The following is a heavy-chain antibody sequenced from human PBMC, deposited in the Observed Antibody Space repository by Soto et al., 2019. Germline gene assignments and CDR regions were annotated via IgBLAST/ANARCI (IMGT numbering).Heavy chain of an antibody. V-gene: IGHV4-31*03. J-gene: IGHJ4*02. CDR1: GGSISSGGYC. CDR2: IYYSGST. CDR3: VSHRNYIVVSGSFFDY. D-gene: IGHD6-19*01. Sequence: SETLSLTCTVSGGSISSGGYCWSWIRQHPGKGLEWIGYIYYSGSTYYNPSLKSRVTVSVDTSKNQFSLKLTSVTAADTAVYFCVSHRNYIVVSGSFFDYWSQGTLVTVSS.